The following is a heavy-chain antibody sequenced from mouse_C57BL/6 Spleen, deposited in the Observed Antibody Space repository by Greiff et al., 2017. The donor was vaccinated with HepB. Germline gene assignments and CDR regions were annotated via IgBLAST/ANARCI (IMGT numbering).Heavy chain of an antibody. CDR3: VRGDDGYSHSYFDV. V-gene: IGHV1-52*01. CDR2: IDPSDSET. Sequence: QVQLQQPGAELVRPGSSVKLSCKASGYTFTSYWMHWVKQRPIQGLEWIGNIDPSDSETHYNQKFKDKATLTVDKSPSTAYMHLSSPPPEDSAVYNSVRGDDGYSHSYFDVWGTGTTVTASS. CDR1: GYTFTSYW. J-gene: IGHJ1*03. D-gene: IGHD2-3*01.